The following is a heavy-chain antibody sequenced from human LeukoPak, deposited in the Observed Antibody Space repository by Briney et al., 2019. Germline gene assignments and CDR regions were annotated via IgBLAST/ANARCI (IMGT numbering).Heavy chain of an antibody. CDR3: ARDWYGDDGY. J-gene: IGHJ4*02. V-gene: IGHV3-48*01. D-gene: IGHD4-17*01. CDR1: GFTFSAYS. CDR2: ISSSSTTI. Sequence: PGGSLRLSCAASGFTFSAYSMNWVRQAPGKGLEWVSYISSSSTTISYADSANGRFTISRDNAKNSLFLQMYRLRAEDTAVYYCARDWYGDDGYWGQGTLVTVSS.